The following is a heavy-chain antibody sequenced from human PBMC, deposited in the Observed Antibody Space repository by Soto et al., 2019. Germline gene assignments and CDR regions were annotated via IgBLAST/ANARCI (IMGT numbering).Heavy chain of an antibody. V-gene: IGHV4-4*02. D-gene: IGHD3-3*01. CDR3: ATDNGVRIFGLSNWFDP. J-gene: IGHJ5*02. CDR2: IYHSGTT. Sequence: QVQLQESGPGLVKPSGTLSLTCAVSGGSISSSCWWTWVRQPPGKGLEWIGQIYHSGTTSYNPSLKSRVTIAVDKSKNQFSLNLNSVTAADTAVYYCATDNGVRIFGLSNWFDPWGQGTLVTVSS. CDR1: GGSISSSCW.